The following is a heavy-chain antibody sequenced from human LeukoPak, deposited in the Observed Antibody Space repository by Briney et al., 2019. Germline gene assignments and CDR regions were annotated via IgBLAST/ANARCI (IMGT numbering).Heavy chain of an antibody. Sequence: ASVKVSCKASGYTFTSYAMHWVRQAPGQRLEWVGWINAGNGNTKYSQKFQGRVTITRDTSASTAYMELSSLRSEDTAVYYCARDGTPLFYDFWSGYSHGWFDPWGQGTLVTVSS. J-gene: IGHJ5*02. CDR2: INAGNGNT. CDR1: GYTFTSYA. D-gene: IGHD3-3*01. CDR3: ARDGTPLFYDFWSGYSHGWFDP. V-gene: IGHV1-3*01.